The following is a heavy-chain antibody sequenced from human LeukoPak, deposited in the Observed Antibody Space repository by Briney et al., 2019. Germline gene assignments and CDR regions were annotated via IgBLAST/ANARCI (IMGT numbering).Heavy chain of an antibody. J-gene: IGHJ4*02. CDR3: ARHSSGSDYFDY. V-gene: IGHV4-39*01. CDR2: IYYSGNT. D-gene: IGHD6-19*01. CDR1: GGSISSRSYS. Sequence: SETLSLTCTVSGGSISSRSYSWGWIRQPPEKGLEWIGGIYYSGNTYYNPSLKSRVTISVDTSKNRFSLNLSSVTAADTAVYYCARHSSGSDYFDYWGQGTLATVSS.